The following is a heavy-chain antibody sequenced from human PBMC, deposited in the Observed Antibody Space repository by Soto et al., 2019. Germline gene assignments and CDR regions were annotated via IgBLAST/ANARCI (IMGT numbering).Heavy chain of an antibody. J-gene: IGHJ6*02. V-gene: IGHV5-10-1*01. CDR3: ARRGGAGTPPYYGMVV. CDR1: GYSFTSYW. Sequence: GESLKISCKGSGYSFTSYWISWVRQMPWKGLEWMGRIDPSDSYTNYSPSFQGHVTISADKSISTAYLQWSSLKASDTAMYYCARRGGAGTPPYYGMVVRCPGTTVSVSS. D-gene: IGHD3-10*01. CDR2: IDPSDSYT.